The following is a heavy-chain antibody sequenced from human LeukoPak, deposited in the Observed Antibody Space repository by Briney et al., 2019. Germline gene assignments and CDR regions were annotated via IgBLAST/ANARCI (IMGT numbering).Heavy chain of an antibody. J-gene: IGHJ6*03. D-gene: IGHD3-22*01. CDR1: GGSISSYY. CDR3: AREAFITMIVVNYYMDV. Sequence: SQTLSLTCTVSGGSISSYYWSWIRQPAGKGLEWIGRIYTSGSTNYNPSLKSRVTMSVDTSKNQFSLKLSSVTAADTAVYYCAREAFITMIVVNYYMDVWGKGTTVTVSS. CDR2: IYTSGST. V-gene: IGHV4-4*07.